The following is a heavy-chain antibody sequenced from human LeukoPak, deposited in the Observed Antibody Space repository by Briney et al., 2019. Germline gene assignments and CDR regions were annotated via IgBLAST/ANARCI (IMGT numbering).Heavy chain of an antibody. J-gene: IGHJ5*02. V-gene: IGHV4-31*03. D-gene: IGHD3-22*01. CDR3: ARHVETYYENCFDP. CDR1: GGSISSGGYY. CDR2: IYYSGST. Sequence: SQTLSLTCTVSGGSISSGGYYWSWIRQHPGKGLEWIGYIYYSGSTYYNPSLKSRVTISVDTSKNQFSLNLSSVTAADTAVYYCARHVETYYENCFDPWGQGTLVTVSS.